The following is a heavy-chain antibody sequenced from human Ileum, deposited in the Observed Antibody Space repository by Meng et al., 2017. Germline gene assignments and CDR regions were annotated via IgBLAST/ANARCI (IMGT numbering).Heavy chain of an antibody. CDR3: AREPRTPGNAPFDL. D-gene: IGHD1-1*01. J-gene: IGHJ4*03. Sequence: GESLKISCAASGFTLTDFDINWVRQAPGKGLEWMASMTSSGSYIYYADSVKGRFTISRDNAKNSLYLQMNNLRPEDTAVYYCAREPRTPGNAPFDLWGQGTVVTVSS. CDR1: GFTLTDFD. CDR2: MTSSGSYI. V-gene: IGHV3-21*01.